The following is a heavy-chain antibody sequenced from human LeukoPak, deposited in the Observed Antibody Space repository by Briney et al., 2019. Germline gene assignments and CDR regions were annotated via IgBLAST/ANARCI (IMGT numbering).Heavy chain of an antibody. CDR1: GGSISSSSYY. V-gene: IGHV4-39*07. CDR2: INHSGST. Sequence: SETLSLTCTVSGGSISSSSYYWGWIRQPPGKGLEWIGEINHSGSTNYNPSLKSRVTISVDTSKNQFSLKLSSVTAADTAVYYCARARGYSYGYFSWGQGTLVTVSS. CDR3: ARARGYSYGYFS. D-gene: IGHD5-18*01. J-gene: IGHJ4*02.